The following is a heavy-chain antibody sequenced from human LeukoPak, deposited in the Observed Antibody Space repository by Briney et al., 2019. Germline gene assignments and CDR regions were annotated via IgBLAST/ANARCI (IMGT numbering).Heavy chain of an antibody. D-gene: IGHD6-13*01. J-gene: IGHJ5*02. CDR3: ATTSSTWYNWFDP. V-gene: IGHV1-2*06. CDR2: INPNSGGT. Sequence: ASVKVSCKASGYSFTGYYIHWVRQAPGQGLEWMGRINPNSGGTNYAQKFQGRVTMTRDTSISTAYMKLSRLRSDDTAVYYCATTSSTWYNWFDPWGQGTLVTVSS. CDR1: GYSFTGYY.